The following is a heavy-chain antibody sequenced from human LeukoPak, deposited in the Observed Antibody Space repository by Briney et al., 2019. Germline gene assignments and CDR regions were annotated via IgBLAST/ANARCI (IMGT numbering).Heavy chain of an antibody. J-gene: IGHJ4*02. CDR1: GYTFTSYA. Sequence: ASVKVSCKASGYTFTSYAMHWVRQAPGQRLEWMGWINAGNGDTKYLQKFQGRVTITRDTSASTAYMELSSLRSEDTAVYYCARDVMGLATDYWGQGTLVTVSS. V-gene: IGHV1-3*01. CDR2: INAGNGDT. D-gene: IGHD6-19*01. CDR3: ARDVMGLATDY.